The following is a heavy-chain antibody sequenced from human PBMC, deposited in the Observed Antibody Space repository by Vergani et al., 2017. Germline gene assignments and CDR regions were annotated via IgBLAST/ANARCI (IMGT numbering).Heavy chain of an antibody. CDR1: GGTFSSYA. D-gene: IGHD6-19*01. CDR2: IIPIFGTA. CDR3: ARVDAKQWLRKNWYFDL. V-gene: IGHV1-69*01. J-gene: IGHJ2*01. Sequence: QVQLVQSGAEVQKPGASVKVSCKASGGTFSSYAISWVRQAPGQGLEWMGGIIPIFGTANYAQKFQGRVTITADESTSTAYMELSSLRSEDTAVYYCARVDAKQWLRKNWYFDLWGRGTLVTVSS.